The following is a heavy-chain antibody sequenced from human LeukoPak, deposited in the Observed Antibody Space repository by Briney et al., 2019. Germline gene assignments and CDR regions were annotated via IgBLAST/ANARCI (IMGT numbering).Heavy chain of an antibody. V-gene: IGHV1-69*05. J-gene: IGHJ5*02. CDR3: ARSRMSSSWYNWFDP. CDR2: IIPIFGTA. Sequence: SVKVSCKASGGTFSSYAISWVRQAPGQGLGWMGGIIPIFGTANYAQKFQGRVTITTDESTSTAYMELSSLRSEDTAVYYCARSRMSSSWYNWFDPWGQGTLVTVSS. CDR1: GGTFSSYA. D-gene: IGHD6-13*01.